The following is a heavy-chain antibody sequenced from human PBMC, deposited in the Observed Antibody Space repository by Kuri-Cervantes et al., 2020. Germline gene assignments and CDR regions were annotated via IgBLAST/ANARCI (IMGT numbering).Heavy chain of an antibody. CDR3: ARLYRGLAAAGSIDP. CDR1: GFTFDDYA. Sequence: GGSLRLACAASGFTFDDYAMHWVRQAPGKGLEWVSRINSDGSSTSYADSVKGRFTISRDNAKNTLYLQMNSLRAEDTAVYYCARLYRGLAAAGSIDPWGQGTLVTVSS. V-gene: IGHV3-74*01. J-gene: IGHJ5*02. D-gene: IGHD6-13*01. CDR2: INSDGSST.